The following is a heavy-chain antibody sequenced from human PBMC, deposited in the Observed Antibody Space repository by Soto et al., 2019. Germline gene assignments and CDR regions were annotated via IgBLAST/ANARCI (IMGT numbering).Heavy chain of an antibody. CDR2: ISGSGGST. J-gene: IGHJ6*02. Sequence: GGSLRLSCAASGFTFSSYAMSWVRQAPGKGLEWVSAISGSGGSTYYADSVKGRFTISRDNSKNTLYLQMNSLRAEDTAVYYCAKTVGMIVVPHDYGMDVWGQGTTVTVSS. D-gene: IGHD3-22*01. V-gene: IGHV3-23*01. CDR1: GFTFSSYA. CDR3: AKTVGMIVVPHDYGMDV.